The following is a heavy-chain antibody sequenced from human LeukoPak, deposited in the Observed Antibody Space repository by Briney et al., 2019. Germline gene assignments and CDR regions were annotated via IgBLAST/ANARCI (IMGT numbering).Heavy chain of an antibody. CDR1: GYTFTSYD. CDR2: MNPNSGNT. D-gene: IGHD5-18*01. CDR3: AVLVDTAMVTVDY. J-gene: IGHJ4*02. V-gene: IGHV1-8*01. Sequence: ASVKVSCKASGYTFTSYDINWVRQATGQGLEWMGWMNPNSGNTGYARKFQGRVTMTRNTSISTAYMELSSLRSEDTAVYYCAVLVDTAMVTVDYWGQGTLVTVSS.